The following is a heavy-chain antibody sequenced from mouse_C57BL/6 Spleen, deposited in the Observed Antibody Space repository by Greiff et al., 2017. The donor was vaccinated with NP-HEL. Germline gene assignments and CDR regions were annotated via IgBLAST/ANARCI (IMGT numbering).Heavy chain of an antibody. D-gene: IGHD3-2*02. V-gene: IGHV5-9-1*02. Sequence: EVQRVESGEGLVKPGGSLQLSCAASGFTFSSYAMSWVRQTPEKRLEWVAYISSGGAYIYYADPVKGRFTISRDNARNTLYLHMRSLKSEDTAMYDCTREAQADWGQGTLVTVSA. CDR1: GFTFSSYA. J-gene: IGHJ3*01. CDR3: TREAQAD. CDR2: ISSGGAYI.